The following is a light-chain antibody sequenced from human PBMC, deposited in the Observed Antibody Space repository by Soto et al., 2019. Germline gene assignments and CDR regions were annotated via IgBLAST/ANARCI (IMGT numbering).Light chain of an antibody. V-gene: IGKV1-39*01. Sequence: IQMTQSPSSLYASVGDRVTITCRASQTISSYLNWYQQMPGQPPKVLIYMTSTLQSGVPSRFSGIGSATDFTLTIDSVRPEDFATYYCQQSYSVPYSFGQGTKLQIK. CDR2: MTS. J-gene: IGKJ2*03. CDR3: QQSYSVPYS. CDR1: QTISSY.